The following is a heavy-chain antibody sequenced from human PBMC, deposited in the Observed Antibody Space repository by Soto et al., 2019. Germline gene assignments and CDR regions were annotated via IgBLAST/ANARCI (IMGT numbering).Heavy chain of an antibody. Sequence: SETLSLTCTVSGGSISSGDYYWSWIRQPPGKGLEWIGYIYYSGSTYYNPSLKSRVTISVDTSKNQFSLKLSSVTAADTAVYYCARGAPRVLEWFPNLGWFDPWGQGTLVTVSS. D-gene: IGHD3-3*01. J-gene: IGHJ5*02. CDR1: GGSISSGDYY. CDR2: IYYSGST. V-gene: IGHV4-30-4*02. CDR3: ARGAPRVLEWFPNLGWFDP.